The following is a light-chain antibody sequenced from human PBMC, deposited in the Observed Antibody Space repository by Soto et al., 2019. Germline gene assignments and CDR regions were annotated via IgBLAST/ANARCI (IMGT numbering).Light chain of an antibody. CDR3: QRYGSSPPFT. CDR1: QRVSSSC. Sequence: EIVLTQSPGTLSLSPGERATLSCRASQRVSSSCLAWYQQKPGQAPRLLIYGASSRATGIPDRFSGSGSGTDFTLTISRLESEDFAVYFCQRYGSSPPFTFGQGTKVDIK. V-gene: IGKV3-20*01. CDR2: GAS. J-gene: IGKJ2*01.